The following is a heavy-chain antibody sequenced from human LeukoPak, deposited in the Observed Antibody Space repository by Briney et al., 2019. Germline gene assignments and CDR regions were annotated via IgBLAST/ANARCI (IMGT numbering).Heavy chain of an antibody. CDR2: INPNSGGT. D-gene: IGHD3-10*01. CDR1: GYTFTGYY. V-gene: IGHV1-2*02. Sequence: GASVKVSCKASGYTFTGYYMHWVRQAPGQGLEWMGWINPNSGGTNYAQKFQGRVTMTRDTSISTAYMELSRLRSDDTAVYYCARNNYGSGRDTVDYWGQGTLVTVSS. CDR3: ARNNYGSGRDTVDY. J-gene: IGHJ4*02.